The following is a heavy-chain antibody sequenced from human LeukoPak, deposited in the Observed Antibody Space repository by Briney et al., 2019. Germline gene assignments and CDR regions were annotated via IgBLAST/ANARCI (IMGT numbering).Heavy chain of an antibody. D-gene: IGHD5-24*01. CDR3: ARVSRDGYNRYLDY. Sequence: SETLSLTCTVSGGSISGYYWSWIRQPPGKGLEWIAYMYYRGSTNYNPSLKSRVTISGDTSKNQFSLKLSSVTAADTAVYYCARVSRDGYNRYLDYWGQGTLVTVSS. V-gene: IGHV4-59*08. CDR2: MYYRGST. J-gene: IGHJ4*02. CDR1: GGSISGYY.